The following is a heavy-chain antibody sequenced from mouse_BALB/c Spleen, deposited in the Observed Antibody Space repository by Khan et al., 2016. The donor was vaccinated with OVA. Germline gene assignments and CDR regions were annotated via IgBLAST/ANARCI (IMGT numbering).Heavy chain of an antibody. Sequence: QVQLMQSGAELARPGASVKMSCKASGYTFTSYTIHWIKQRPGQGLEWIGYINPSSGYTKYNQKFKDKATLTADKSSTTAYMQLSSLPSDDSAVYYGASDGAYYRNDGRFAYWGQGTLVTVSA. CDR3: ASDGAYYRNDGRFAY. CDR1: GYTFTSYT. V-gene: IGHV1-4*01. CDR2: INPSSGYT. J-gene: IGHJ3*01. D-gene: IGHD2-14*01.